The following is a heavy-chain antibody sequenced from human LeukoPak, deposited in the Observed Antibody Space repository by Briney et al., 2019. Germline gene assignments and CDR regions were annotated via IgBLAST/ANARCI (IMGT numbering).Heavy chain of an antibody. Sequence: PSETLSLTCTVSGGAVSSGSYYWSWIRQPPGKGLGWIGYIYYMGSTNYNPSLKSRVTISVDTSKNQFSLKLSSVTAADTAVYYCAKASSGWSKFDYWGQGTLVTVSS. D-gene: IGHD6-19*01. V-gene: IGHV4-61*01. CDR3: AKASSGWSKFDY. CDR1: GGAVSSGSYY. CDR2: IYYMGST. J-gene: IGHJ4*02.